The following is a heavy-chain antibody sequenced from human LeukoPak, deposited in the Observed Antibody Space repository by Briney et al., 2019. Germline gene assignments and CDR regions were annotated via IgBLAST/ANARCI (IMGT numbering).Heavy chain of an antibody. V-gene: IGHV4-4*07. CDR2: IYTSGST. CDR1: GGSISSYY. J-gene: IGHJ3*02. D-gene: IGHD3-3*01. CDR3: ARGHAVLRFLEWLPDAFDI. Sequence: SETLSLTWTVDGGSISSYYRSCIRQPAGKGLEWIGRIYTSGSTNYNPSLKSRVTMSVDTSKNQFSLKLSSVTAADTAVYYCARGHAVLRFLEWLPDAFDIWGQGTMVTVSS.